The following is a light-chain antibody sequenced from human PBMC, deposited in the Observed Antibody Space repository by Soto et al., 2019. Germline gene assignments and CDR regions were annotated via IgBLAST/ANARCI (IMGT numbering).Light chain of an antibody. CDR2: DAS. Sequence: EIVLTQSPATLSLSPGERATLSCRASQSFSSYLAWYQQKPGQAPRLLIYDASKRATGIPARFSGRGSGTDFTLTISSREPEEFAVYYCQQRSNWPPVITFGQGTRLEIK. CDR1: QSFSSY. CDR3: QQRSNWPPVIT. V-gene: IGKV3-11*01. J-gene: IGKJ5*01.